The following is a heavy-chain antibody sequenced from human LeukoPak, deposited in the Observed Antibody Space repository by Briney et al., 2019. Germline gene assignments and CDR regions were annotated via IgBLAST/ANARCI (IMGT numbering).Heavy chain of an antibody. CDR1: GGSFSGYY. CDR2: INHSEAA. CDR3: AREAQYCSGGSCYGGYFQH. D-gene: IGHD2-15*01. J-gene: IGHJ1*01. V-gene: IGHV4-34*01. Sequence: SETLSLTCAVYGGSFSGYYWSWIRQSPGKGLEWIGEINHSEAADYNPSFKSRVTISVDTSKNQFSLKLSSVTAADTAVYYCAREAQYCSGGSCYGGYFQHWGQGTLVTVSS.